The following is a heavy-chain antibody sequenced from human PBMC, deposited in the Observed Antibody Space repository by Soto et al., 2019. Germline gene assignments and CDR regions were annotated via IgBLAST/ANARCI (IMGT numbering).Heavy chain of an antibody. CDR1: GYTFTSYG. Sequence: ASVKVSCKASGYTFTSYGISWVRQAPGQGLEWMGWISAYNGNTNYAQKLQGRVTMTTDTSTSTAYMELRSLRSDDTAVYYCARVPIKNIVATTSDYWGQGTLVTVS. D-gene: IGHD5-12*01. J-gene: IGHJ4*02. V-gene: IGHV1-18*01. CDR3: ARVPIKNIVATTSDY. CDR2: ISAYNGNT.